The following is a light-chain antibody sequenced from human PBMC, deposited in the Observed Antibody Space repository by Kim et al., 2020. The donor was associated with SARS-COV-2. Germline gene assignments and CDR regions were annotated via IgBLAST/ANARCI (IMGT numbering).Light chain of an antibody. CDR1: SNDVGGYDY. CDR2: AVT. CDR3: CSYAGSSTLV. J-gene: IGLJ2*01. Sequence: QSALTQPRSVSGSPGQSVTISCTGSSNDVGGYDYVSWYQHHPGKAPKLIIYAVTERPSGVPDRFSGSKSGNTASLIIFGLQAEDEADYFCCSYAGSSTLVFGGGTQLTVL. V-gene: IGLV2-11*01.